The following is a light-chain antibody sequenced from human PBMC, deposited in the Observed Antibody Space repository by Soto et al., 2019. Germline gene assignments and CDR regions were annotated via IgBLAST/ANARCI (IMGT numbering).Light chain of an antibody. Sequence: QSVLTQPPSASGTPGQRVTDSCSGTSSNIGSRAVNCYQQLPGAAPKLLLYSNDQRPSGVPDRFSGSKSGPSASRAISGLQSEDEADYYCAAWDDRLNGNVFGTGTKLTVL. CDR3: AAWDDRLNGNV. V-gene: IGLV1-44*01. J-gene: IGLJ1*01. CDR2: SND. CDR1: SSNIGSRA.